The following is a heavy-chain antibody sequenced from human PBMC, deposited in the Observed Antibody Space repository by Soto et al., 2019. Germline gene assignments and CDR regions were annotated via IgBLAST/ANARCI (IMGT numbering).Heavy chain of an antibody. CDR3: AKDSGYNYGYFRWFDP. J-gene: IGHJ5*02. CDR2: IFYSGST. CDR1: GGSISNYY. V-gene: IGHV4-59*01. D-gene: IGHD5-18*01. Sequence: SETLSLTCTVSGGSISNYYWSWIRQPPGRGLEWIGHIFYSGSTNYNPALKSRVTISVDTSKRQFSLKLSSVTAADTAVYYCAKDSGYNYGYFRWFDPWGQGTLVTVSS.